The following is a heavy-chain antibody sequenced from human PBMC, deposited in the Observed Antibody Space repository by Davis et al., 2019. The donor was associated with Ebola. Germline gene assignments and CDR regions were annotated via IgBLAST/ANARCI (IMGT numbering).Heavy chain of an antibody. CDR1: GNSFTSFW. J-gene: IGHJ3*02. Sequence: GESLKISCKGSGNSFTSFWIGWVRQMPGKGLEWMGVIYTGDSDTRYSPSFRGQVTISADKSIRTAYLQWSSLKASDTAIYFCASLRRTITGMDDGFDIWGQGTMVTVSS. D-gene: IGHD1-20*01. V-gene: IGHV5-51*01. CDR3: ASLRRTITGMDDGFDI. CDR2: IYTGDSDT.